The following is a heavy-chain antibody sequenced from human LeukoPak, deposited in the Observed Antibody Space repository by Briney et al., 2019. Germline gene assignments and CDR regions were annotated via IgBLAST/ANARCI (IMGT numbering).Heavy chain of an antibody. V-gene: IGHV1-2*02. D-gene: IGHD4-11*01. Sequence: ASVKVSCKASGYTFTGYYMHWVRHAPGQGLEWMGWINPNSGGTNYAQKFQGRVTMTRDTSISTAYMELSRLRSDDTAVYYCARKSGTTVTTKNWFDPWGQGTLVTVSS. J-gene: IGHJ5*02. CDR2: INPNSGGT. CDR1: GYTFTGYY. CDR3: ARKSGTTVTTKNWFDP.